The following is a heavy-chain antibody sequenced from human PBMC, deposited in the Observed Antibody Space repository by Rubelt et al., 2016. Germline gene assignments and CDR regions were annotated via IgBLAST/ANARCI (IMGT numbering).Heavy chain of an antibody. CDR2: IYYSGST. J-gene: IGHJ4*02. D-gene: IGHD3-22*01. CDR3: ASLTYYYDSSDY. CDR1: GGSISSSSYY. Sequence: QLQLQESGPGLVKPSETLSLTCTVSGGSISSSSYYWGWIRQPPGKELEWIGSIYYSGSTYYNPSLKSRVTISVDTSKNQFSLKLSSVTAADTAVYYCASLTYYYDSSDYWGQGTLVTVSS. V-gene: IGHV4-39*07.